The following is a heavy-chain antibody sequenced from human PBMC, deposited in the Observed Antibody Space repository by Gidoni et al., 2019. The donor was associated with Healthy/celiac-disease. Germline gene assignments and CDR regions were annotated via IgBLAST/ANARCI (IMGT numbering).Heavy chain of an antibody. CDR3: ARAALETYYYDSSGQGGFDY. J-gene: IGHJ4*02. Sequence: EVQLVESGGGLVQPGGSLRLYCAASGFTCSSYGMSWVRQAPGKGLEWVANIKQDGSEKYYVDSVKGRFTISRDNAKNSLYLQMNSLRAEDTAVYYCARAALETYYYDSSGQGGFDYWGQGTLVTVSS. D-gene: IGHD3-22*01. CDR2: IKQDGSEK. CDR1: GFTCSSYG. V-gene: IGHV3-7*01.